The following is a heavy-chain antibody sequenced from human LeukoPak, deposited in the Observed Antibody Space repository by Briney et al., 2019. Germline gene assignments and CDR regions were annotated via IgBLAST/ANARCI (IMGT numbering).Heavy chain of an antibody. CDR1: GFSVTTSY. CDR3: ARTYYDYRVGTNYFDY. J-gene: IGHJ4*02. Sequence: PGESLRVSCAASGFSVTTSYMSWVRQAPGKGLEWVSVTYSGGSTSHADSVKGRFTVSRDDSKNMVYLQMNSMRHDDTAVYYCARTYYDYRVGTNYFDYWGQGTLVTVSS. D-gene: IGHD3-3*01. V-gene: IGHV3-66*01. CDR2: TYSGGST.